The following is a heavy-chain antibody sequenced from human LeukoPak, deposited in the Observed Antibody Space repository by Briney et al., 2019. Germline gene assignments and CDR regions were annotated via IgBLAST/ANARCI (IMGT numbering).Heavy chain of an antibody. D-gene: IGHD3-22*01. CDR1: GYTFTGYY. J-gene: IGHJ1*01. CDR3: ARGSYDSSDFEYFHH. CDR2: INPNSGGT. Sequence: ASVKVSCKASGYTFTGYYMHWVRQAPGQGLEWMGWINPNSGGTNYAQKFQGRVTMTRDTSISTAYMELSRLRSDDTAFYYCARGSYDSSDFEYFHHWGQGALLTVSS. V-gene: IGHV1-2*02.